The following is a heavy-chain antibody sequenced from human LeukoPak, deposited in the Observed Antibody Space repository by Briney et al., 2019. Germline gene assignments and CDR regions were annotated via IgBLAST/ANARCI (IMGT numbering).Heavy chain of an antibody. CDR1: GYTFTSYI. D-gene: IGHD2-21*02. J-gene: IGHJ4*02. Sequence: ASVKVSCKASGYTFTSYIISWVRQAPGQGLEWMGWINAYNGNTDYAQGVQGRVTMTTDTSTSTAYMELRSLRSDDTAVYYCARDAVSTVTAGGIDYWGQGTLVTVS. CDR2: INAYNGNT. CDR3: ARDAVSTVTAGGIDY. V-gene: IGHV1-18*01.